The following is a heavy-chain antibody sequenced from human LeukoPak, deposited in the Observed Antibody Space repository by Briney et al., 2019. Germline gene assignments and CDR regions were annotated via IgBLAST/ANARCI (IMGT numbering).Heavy chain of an antibody. CDR2: INHSGST. CDR3: ARGSGWYNY. Sequence: SETLSLTCIVSGGSISSYYWSWIRQPPGKGLEWIGEINHSGSTNYNPSLKSRVTISVDTSKNQFSLKLSSVTAADTAVYYCARGSGWYNYWGQGTLVTVSS. V-gene: IGHV4-34*01. J-gene: IGHJ4*02. CDR1: GGSISSYY. D-gene: IGHD6-19*01.